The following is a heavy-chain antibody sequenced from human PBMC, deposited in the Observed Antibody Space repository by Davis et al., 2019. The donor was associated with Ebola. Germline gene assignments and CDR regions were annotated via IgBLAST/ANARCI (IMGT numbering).Heavy chain of an antibody. CDR3: ARAWAGSSGWYPA. CDR1: GGSISSYY. J-gene: IGHJ5*02. D-gene: IGHD6-19*01. V-gene: IGHV4-59*01. CDR2: IYYSGST. Sequence: PSETLSLTCTVSGGSISSYYWSWIRQPPGKGLEWIGYIYYSGSTNYNPSLKSRVTISVDTSKNQFSLKLSSVTAADTAVYYCARAWAGSSGWYPAWGQGTLVTVSS.